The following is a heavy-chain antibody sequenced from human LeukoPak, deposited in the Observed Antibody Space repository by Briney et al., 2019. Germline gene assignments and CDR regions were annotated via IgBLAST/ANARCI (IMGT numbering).Heavy chain of an antibody. V-gene: IGHV4-34*01. CDR3: ARIRVGATTIDAFDI. CDR2: INHSGST. J-gene: IGHJ3*02. D-gene: IGHD1-26*01. Sequence: SETLSLTCAVYGGSFSGYYWSWIRQPPGKGLEWIGEINHSGSTNYNPSLKSRVTISVDTSKNQFSLKLSSVTAADTAVYYCARIRVGATTIDAFDIWGQGTMVTVSS. CDR1: GGSFSGYY.